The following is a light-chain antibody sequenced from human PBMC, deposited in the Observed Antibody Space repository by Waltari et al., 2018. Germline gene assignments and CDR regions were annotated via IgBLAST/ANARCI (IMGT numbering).Light chain of an antibody. J-gene: IGKJ2*01. CDR2: GAS. Sequence: DIVMTQSPDSLAVSLGERATINCKSSQSVLYSSNNKNYLAWYQQKPGQPPKRPIYGASTRESGVPDRFSGSGSGTDFTLPISSLQAEDVAVYYCQQYYSTPYTFGQGTKLEIK. CDR1: QSVLYSSNNKNY. V-gene: IGKV4-1*01. CDR3: QQYYSTPYT.